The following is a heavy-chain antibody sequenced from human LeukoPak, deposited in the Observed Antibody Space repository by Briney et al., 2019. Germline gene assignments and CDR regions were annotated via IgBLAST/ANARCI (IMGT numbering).Heavy chain of an antibody. CDR1: GFSLSTRGVG. CDR3: AHRLGRSYYGSGSYVAFDY. Sequence: VSGPTLVDPTQTLTLTCTFSGFSLSTRGVGVGWIRQPPGKALEWLALIYWNDDKRYSPSLKSRLTITKDTSKNQVVLTMTNMDPVDTATYYCAHRLGRSYYGSGSYVAFDYWGQGTLVTVSS. J-gene: IGHJ4*02. V-gene: IGHV2-5*01. D-gene: IGHD3-10*01. CDR2: IYWNDDK.